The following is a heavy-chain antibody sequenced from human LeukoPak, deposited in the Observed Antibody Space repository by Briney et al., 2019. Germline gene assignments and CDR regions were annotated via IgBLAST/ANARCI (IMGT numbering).Heavy chain of an antibody. CDR3: TTYYYYGSSGYYLDY. V-gene: IGHV3-15*01. D-gene: IGHD3-22*01. CDR1: GFTFSNAW. CDR2: IKSKTDGGTT. J-gene: IGHJ4*02. Sequence: GGSLRLSCAASGFTFSNAWMIWVRQAPGKGLEWVGRIKSKTDGGTTDYAAPVKGRFTISRDDSKNTLYLQMNSLKSEDTAVYYCTTYYYYGSSGYYLDYWGQGTLVTVSS.